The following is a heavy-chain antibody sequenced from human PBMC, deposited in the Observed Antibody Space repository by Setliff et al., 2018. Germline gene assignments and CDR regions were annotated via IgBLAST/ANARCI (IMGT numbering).Heavy chain of an antibody. Sequence: SETLSLTCTVSGGSISSSDFYWGWIRQPPGKGLEWIGSIYYSGTTYYNPSLKSPVTISIDTSKNQFSLKLSSVTAADTAIYYCARHDARGHYYYMDVWGEGTTVTVSS. D-gene: IGHD3-10*01. CDR1: GGSISSSDFY. V-gene: IGHV4-39*01. CDR2: IYYSGTT. CDR3: ARHDARGHYYYMDV. J-gene: IGHJ6*03.